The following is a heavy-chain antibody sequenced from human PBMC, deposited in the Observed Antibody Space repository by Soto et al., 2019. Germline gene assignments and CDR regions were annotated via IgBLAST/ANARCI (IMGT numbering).Heavy chain of an antibody. CDR3: ARDATMIVVVPRAYFDY. CDR1: GYTFTGYY. Sequence: ASVKVSCKASGYTFTGYYMHWVRQAPGQGLEWMGWINPNSGGTNYAQKFQGRVTMTRDTSISTAYMELSRLRSDDTAVYYCARDATMIVVVPRAYFDYWGQGTLVTVSS. D-gene: IGHD3-22*01. V-gene: IGHV1-2*02. J-gene: IGHJ4*02. CDR2: INPNSGGT.